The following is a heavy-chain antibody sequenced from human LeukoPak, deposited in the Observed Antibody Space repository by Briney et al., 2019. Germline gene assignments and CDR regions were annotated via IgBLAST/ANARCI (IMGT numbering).Heavy chain of an antibody. Sequence: GGSLRLSCAASGFTFSSYAMHWVRQAPGKGLEWVAVISYDGSNKYYADSVKGRFTISRDNSKNTLYLQMNSLRAEDTAVYFCAKEVRGFSFDYRGQGTLVTVSS. D-gene: IGHD3-10*01. V-gene: IGHV3-30-3*02. J-gene: IGHJ4*02. CDR3: AKEVRGFSFDY. CDR1: GFTFSSYA. CDR2: ISYDGSNK.